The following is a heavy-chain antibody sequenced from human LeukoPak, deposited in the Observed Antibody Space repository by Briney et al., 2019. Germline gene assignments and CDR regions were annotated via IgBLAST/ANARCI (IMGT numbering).Heavy chain of an antibody. D-gene: IGHD3-10*01. CDR3: ARDTGGSGSYYNRGYYYYYGMDV. V-gene: IGHV3-48*01. Sequence: PGGSLRLSCAASGFTFSSYSMNWVRQAPGKGLEWISYITTSGSTIYYADSVKGRFTISRDNAKNSLYLQMNSLRPEDTAVYYCARDTGGSGSYYNRGYYYYYGMDVWGQGTTVTVS. CDR1: GFTFSSYS. J-gene: IGHJ6*02. CDR2: ITTSGSTI.